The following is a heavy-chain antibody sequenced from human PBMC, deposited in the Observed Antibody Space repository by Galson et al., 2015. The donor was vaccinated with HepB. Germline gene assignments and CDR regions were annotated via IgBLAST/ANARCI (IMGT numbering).Heavy chain of an antibody. CDR2: INAGNGNT. Sequence: SCKASGYTFTSYAMHWVRQAPGQRLEWMGWINAGNGNTKYSQKFQGRVTITRDTSASTAYMELSSLRSEDTAVYYCARVGDFWSGYFYYYGMDVWGQGTTVTVSS. D-gene: IGHD3-3*01. CDR3: ARVGDFWSGYFYYYGMDV. V-gene: IGHV1-3*01. J-gene: IGHJ6*02. CDR1: GYTFTSYA.